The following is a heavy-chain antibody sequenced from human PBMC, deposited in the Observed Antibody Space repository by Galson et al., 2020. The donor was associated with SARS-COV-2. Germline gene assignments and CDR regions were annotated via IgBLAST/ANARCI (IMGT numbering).Heavy chain of an antibody. CDR3: ARWFGVVIIPHYYYYMDV. Sequence: ASVKVSCKAFGYTFTSYGISWVRQAPGQGLEWKGWISAYNGNTNYAQKLQGRVTMTTDTSTSTAYMELRSLRSDDTAVYYCARWFGVVIIPHYYYYMDVWGNGTTVTVSS. V-gene: IGHV1-18*01. J-gene: IGHJ6*03. D-gene: IGHD3-3*01. CDR2: ISAYNGNT. CDR1: GYTFTSYG.